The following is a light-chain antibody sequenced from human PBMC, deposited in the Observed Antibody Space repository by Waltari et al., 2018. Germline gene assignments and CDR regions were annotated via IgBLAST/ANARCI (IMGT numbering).Light chain of an antibody. CDR2: QDN. CDR1: NLGDKY. Sequence: SYELTQPPSVSVSPGQTASITCPGDNLGDKYACWYQQKPGQSPVLVMYQDNKRPSGIPERFSGSNSGNTATLTISGTQALDEADYYCQAWHSSTVVFGGGTKLTVL. J-gene: IGLJ2*01. V-gene: IGLV3-1*01. CDR3: QAWHSSTVV.